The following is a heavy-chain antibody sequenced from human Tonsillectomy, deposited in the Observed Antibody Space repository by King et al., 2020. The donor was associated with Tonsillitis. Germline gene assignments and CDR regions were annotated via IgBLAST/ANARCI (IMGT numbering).Heavy chain of an antibody. CDR3: ARDPRDYDFWSGPTDAVEF. D-gene: IGHD3-3*01. CDR1: GFTFSTFS. J-gene: IGHJ3*01. CDR2: VSFDATNK. Sequence: VQLVESGGGVVQPGRSLRLSCAASGFTFSTFSIHWVRHAPGKGLEWLAVVSFDATNKYFADSVRDRLTISRDNSQNTVYLDMNTLRPDDTAVYYCARDPRDYDFWSGPTDAVEFWGQGTMVTVSS. V-gene: IGHV3-30*14.